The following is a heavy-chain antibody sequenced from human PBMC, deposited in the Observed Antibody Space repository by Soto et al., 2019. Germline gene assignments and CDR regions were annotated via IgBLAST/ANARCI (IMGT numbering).Heavy chain of an antibody. J-gene: IGHJ4*02. CDR1: GFAFDSYW. CDR3: TRGPRPSSAGTGAY. Sequence: VVSLIVSCAASGFAFDSYWMHWVRQVPGESPVWVSRIDYDGTTTTYADSVKGRFTISRDNAKNTLYLQMNSLRAEDTAVYYCTRGPRPSSAGTGAYWGQGTLVTVSS. CDR2: IDYDGTTT. D-gene: IGHD6-13*01. V-gene: IGHV3-74*01.